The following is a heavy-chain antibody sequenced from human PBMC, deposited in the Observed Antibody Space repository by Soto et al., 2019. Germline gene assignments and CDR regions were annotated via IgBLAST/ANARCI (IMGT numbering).Heavy chain of an antibody. D-gene: IGHD6-19*01. CDR1: GYTLTELS. CDR2: FDPEDGET. J-gene: IGHJ6*02. CDR3: ATQLRQKGPGSGGYTYYYYYYGMDV. V-gene: IGHV1-24*01. Sequence: ASVKVSCKVSGYTLTELSMHWVRQAPGKGLEWMGGFDPEDGETIYAQKFQGRVTMTEDTSTDTAYMELSSLRSEDTAVYYCATQLRQKGPGSGGYTYYYYYYGMDVWGQGTTVTVSS.